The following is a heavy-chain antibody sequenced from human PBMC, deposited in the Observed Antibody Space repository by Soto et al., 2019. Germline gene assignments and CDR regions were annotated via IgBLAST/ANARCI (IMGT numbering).Heavy chain of an antibody. Sequence: GGSLRLSCAASGFTFRKYGMHWVRQAPGKGLEWVGVIWYDGSNQYHAESVKGRFTISRDNSKNMLYLQMNSLRGEDTAIYYCARDRGWPRAYFACWGQGTLVTVSS. CDR3: ARDRGWPRAYFAC. CDR1: GFTFRKYG. D-gene: IGHD3-10*01. CDR2: IWYDGSNQ. V-gene: IGHV3-33*01. J-gene: IGHJ4*02.